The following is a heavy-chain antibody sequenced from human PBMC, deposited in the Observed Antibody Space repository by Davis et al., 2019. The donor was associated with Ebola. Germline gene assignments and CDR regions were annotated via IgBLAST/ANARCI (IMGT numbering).Heavy chain of an antibody. J-gene: IGHJ4*02. V-gene: IGHV3-30*04. CDR3: ARGGTMIVVPFDY. CDR2: ISYDGSNK. D-gene: IGHD3-22*01. CDR1: GFTFSSYA. Sequence: GESLKISCAASGFTFSSYAMHWVRQAPGKGLEWVAVISYDGSNKYYADSVKGRFTISRDNSKNTLYLQMNSLRAEDTALYYCARGGTMIVVPFDYWGQGTLVTVSS.